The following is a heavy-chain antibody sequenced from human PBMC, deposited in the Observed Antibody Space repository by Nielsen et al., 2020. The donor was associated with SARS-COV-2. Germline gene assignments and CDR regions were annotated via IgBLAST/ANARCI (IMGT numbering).Heavy chain of an antibody. CDR3: ARINYGDYAYYYGMDV. Sequence: WIRQPPGKALEWLALIYWNDDKRYSPSLKSRLTITKDTSKNQVVLTMTNMDPVDTATYYCARINYGDYAYYYGMDVWGQGTTVTVSS. J-gene: IGHJ6*02. D-gene: IGHD4-17*01. V-gene: IGHV2-5*01. CDR2: IYWNDDK.